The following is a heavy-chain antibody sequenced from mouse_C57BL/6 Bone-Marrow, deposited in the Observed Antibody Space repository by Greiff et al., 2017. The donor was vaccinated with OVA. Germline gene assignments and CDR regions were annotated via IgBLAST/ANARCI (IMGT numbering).Heavy chain of an antibody. CDR1: GYTFTEYT. D-gene: IGHD2-5*01. Sequence: QVHVKQSGAELVKPGASVKLSCKASGYTFTEYTIHWVKQRSGQGLEWIGWFYPGSGSIKYNEKFKDKATLTADKSSSTVYMELSRLTSEDSAVYFCARHEERSYYSNYDYFDYWGQGTTLTVSS. V-gene: IGHV1-62-2*01. CDR3: ARHEERSYYSNYDYFDY. CDR2: FYPGSGSI. J-gene: IGHJ2*01.